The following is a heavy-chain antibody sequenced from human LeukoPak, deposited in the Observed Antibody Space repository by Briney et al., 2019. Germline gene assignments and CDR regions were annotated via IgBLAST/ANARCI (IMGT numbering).Heavy chain of an antibody. CDR3: ARGITYYDILSGRNAYFDN. CDR1: GYTFTSYD. V-gene: IGHV1-8*01. Sequence: ASVKVSCKASGYTFTSYDINWVRQATGQGLEWMGWVNPNSDTTGYAQKFQGRLTMTKNTSISTAYMELSSLKSEDTAVYYCARGITYYDILSGRNAYFDNWGQGTLVTVSS. CDR2: VNPNSDTT. J-gene: IGHJ4*02. D-gene: IGHD3-9*01.